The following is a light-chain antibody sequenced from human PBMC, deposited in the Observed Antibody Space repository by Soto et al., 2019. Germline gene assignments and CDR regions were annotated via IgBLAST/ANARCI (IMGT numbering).Light chain of an antibody. Sequence: DIQLTQSPSFLSASVGGRVTITCRASQAISSHLAWYQQKPGKAPNLLIYGASTLQIGVPSRFSGSGSGTQFTLTISSLQPEDFATYYCQQLNSYPLTFGPGTTVDI. CDR2: GAS. J-gene: IGKJ3*01. CDR1: QAISSH. CDR3: QQLNSYPLT. V-gene: IGKV1-9*01.